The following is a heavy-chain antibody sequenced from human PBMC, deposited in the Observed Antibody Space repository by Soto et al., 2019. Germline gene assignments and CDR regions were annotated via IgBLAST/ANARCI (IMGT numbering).Heavy chain of an antibody. V-gene: IGHV4-39*01. CDR2: IYFSGIT. Sequence: QLQLQESGPGLVKPSETLSLTCTVSGASVRSTSYYWGWIRQSPGKGLEWIGIIYFSGITYYNPSLKRRVTISLGTSQDQFSLRLSSVTAADTAVYYCARLNTAFDYWGQGALVTVSS. CDR3: ARLNTAFDY. CDR1: GASVRSTSYY. J-gene: IGHJ4*02. D-gene: IGHD4-17*01.